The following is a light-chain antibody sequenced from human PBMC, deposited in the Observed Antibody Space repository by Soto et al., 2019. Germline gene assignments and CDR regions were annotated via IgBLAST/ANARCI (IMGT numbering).Light chain of an antibody. Sequence: DIQMTQSPSSLSASVGDRVTITCRASQSISSYLTWYQQKPVKAPKLLIYGASSLQSGVSSRFSGSGSGTDFTLAISSLQPEDFATYYCQQFYSTPRTFGQGTKVEIK. J-gene: IGKJ1*01. CDR1: QSISSY. V-gene: IGKV1-39*01. CDR3: QQFYSTPRT. CDR2: GAS.